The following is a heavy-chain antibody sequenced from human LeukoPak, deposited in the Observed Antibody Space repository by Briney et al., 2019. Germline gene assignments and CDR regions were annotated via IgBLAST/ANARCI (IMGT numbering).Heavy chain of an antibody. V-gene: IGHV4-34*01. Sequence: SETLSLTCAVYGESFGRHYWAWIRQSQGRGLDWIGEINLRGSTSYSPSLKSRVTISVDTSKNQFSLKLSSVTAADTAVYYCARDRIVVVPAVPRNYGMDVWGKGTTVTVSS. D-gene: IGHD2-2*01. J-gene: IGHJ6*04. CDR2: INLRGST. CDR3: ARDRIVVVPAVPRNYGMDV. CDR1: GESFGRHY.